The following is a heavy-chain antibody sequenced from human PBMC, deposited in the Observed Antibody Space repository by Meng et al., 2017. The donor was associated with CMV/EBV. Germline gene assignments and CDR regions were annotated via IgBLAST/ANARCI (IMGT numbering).Heavy chain of an antibody. D-gene: IGHD2-2*01. CDR3: ARDRTPLDIVVVPAATLNWFDP. V-gene: IGHV1-69*06. Sequence: YAISWVRQAPGQGLEWMGRIIPIFGTANCAQEFQGRVTITADKSTSTACMELSSLRSEDTAVYYCARDRTPLDIVVVPAATLNWFDPWGQGTLVTVSS. J-gene: IGHJ5*02. CDR1: YA. CDR2: IIPIFGTA.